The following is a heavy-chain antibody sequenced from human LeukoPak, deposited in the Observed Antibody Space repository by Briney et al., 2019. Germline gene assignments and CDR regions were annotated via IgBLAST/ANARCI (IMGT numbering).Heavy chain of an antibody. CDR3: AKEGAASSGWYGDAFDI. V-gene: IGHV3-7*05. CDR1: GFTFSSYW. CDR2: IKQDGSEK. Sequence: GGSLRLSCAASGFTFSSYWMNWVRQAPGKGLEWVANIKQDGSEKYYVDSVKGRFTISRDNAKNTLYLQMNSLRAEDTAVYYCAKEGAASSGWYGDAFDIWGQGTMVTVSS. D-gene: IGHD6-19*01. J-gene: IGHJ3*02.